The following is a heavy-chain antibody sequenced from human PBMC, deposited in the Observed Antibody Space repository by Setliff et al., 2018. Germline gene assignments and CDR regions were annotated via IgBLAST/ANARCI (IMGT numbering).Heavy chain of an antibody. D-gene: IGHD2-21*02. CDR2: ISSIGRLI. J-gene: IGHJ4*02. CDR3: AKEETAGQVGGPSDY. CDR1: GFNFSNYE. V-gene: IGHV3-48*03. Sequence: GGSLRLSCSGSGFNFSNYEINWVRQAPGKGLEWISYISSIGRLIHYADSVKGRFTVFRGNAGNSVHLQMNRLRAEDTAIYYCAKEETAGQVGGPSDYWGQGTLVTVSS.